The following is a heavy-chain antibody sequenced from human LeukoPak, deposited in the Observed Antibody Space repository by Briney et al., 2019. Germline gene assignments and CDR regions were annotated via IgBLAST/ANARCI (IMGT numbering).Heavy chain of an antibody. D-gene: IGHD1-26*01. CDR2: INTDGSTT. Sequence: GGSLRLSCAASGFTFSSYWMHWVRRAPGKGLVWVSRINTDGSTTTYVDSVKGRFTISRDNAKNTLYLQMNSLRAEDTAVYYCARPSGSYPWFDPWGQGTLVTVSS. CDR3: ARPSGSYPWFDP. J-gene: IGHJ5*02. V-gene: IGHV3-74*01. CDR1: GFTFSSYW.